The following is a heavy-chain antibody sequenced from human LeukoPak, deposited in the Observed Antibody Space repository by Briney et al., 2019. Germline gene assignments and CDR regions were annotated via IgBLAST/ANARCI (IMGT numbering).Heavy chain of an antibody. V-gene: IGHV4-39*01. CDR2: IDYSGST. CDR3: ARLLWFGESPLFDY. J-gene: IGHJ4*02. D-gene: IGHD3-10*01. CDR1: GGSIRSSLYY. Sequence: SETLSLTCTVSGGSIRSSLYYWAWIRQTPGKGLEWIGSIDYSGSTNYNPSLKSRATIFVDTFKNQFSLKLSSLTAADTAVYYCARLLWFGESPLFDYWGQGTLVTVSS.